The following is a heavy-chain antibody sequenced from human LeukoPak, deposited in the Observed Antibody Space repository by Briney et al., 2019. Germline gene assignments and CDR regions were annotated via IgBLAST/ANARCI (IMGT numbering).Heavy chain of an antibody. D-gene: IGHD2-15*01. CDR3: AGCSGGSPIDAFHI. J-gene: IGHJ3*02. CDR2: IYYSGSN. CDR1: GGSINSGAYY. V-gene: IGHV4-31*03. Sequence: SETLSLTCTVSGGSINSGAYYWSWIRQHPGKGPEWIGYIYYSGSNYYNPSLKSRVTISVDTSKNQFSLKLSSVTAADTAVYYCAGCSGGSPIDAFHIWGQGTMVTVSS.